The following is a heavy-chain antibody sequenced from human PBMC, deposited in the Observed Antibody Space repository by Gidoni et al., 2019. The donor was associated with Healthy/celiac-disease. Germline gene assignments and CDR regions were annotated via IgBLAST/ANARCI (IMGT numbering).Heavy chain of an antibody. D-gene: IGHD2-15*01. J-gene: IGHJ3*02. CDR2: LKKDGRRQ. CDR1: GFTFSSYW. Sequence: EVQLVESGGGLVQPGGSLRLSWAASGFTFSSYWKSRVRQGPVKGLEWVSNLKKDGRRQYYVYSVKGQFTISRDNAKTSLYLQMYSRRAEDTAVYYCATWLDIGGAFDIWGQGTMVTVSS. CDR3: ATWLDIGGAFDI. V-gene: IGHV3-7*02.